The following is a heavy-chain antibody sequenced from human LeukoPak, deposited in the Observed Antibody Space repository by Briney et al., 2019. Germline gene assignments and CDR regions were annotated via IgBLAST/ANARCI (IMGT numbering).Heavy chain of an antibody. CDR2: INHSGST. J-gene: IGHJ6*03. Sequence: SETLSLTCAVYGGSFSGYYWSWIRQPPGKGLEWIGEINHSGSTNYNPSLKSRVTISVDTSKNQFSLKLSSVTAADTAVYYCARPAGSRGYYYYMDVWGKGTTVTVSS. V-gene: IGHV4-34*01. CDR3: ARPAGSRGYYYYMDV. CDR1: GGSFSGYY. D-gene: IGHD3-10*01.